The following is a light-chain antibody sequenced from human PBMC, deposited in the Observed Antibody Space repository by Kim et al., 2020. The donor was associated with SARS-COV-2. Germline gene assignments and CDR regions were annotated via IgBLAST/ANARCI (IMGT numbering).Light chain of an antibody. CDR3: QQSYTIPYT. J-gene: IGKJ2*01. V-gene: IGKV1-39*01. Sequence: DTQMTQSPPSLSASVGDTVTITCRASQTVGGYLNWYQQQPGKAPKFLIYGASTLQSGVPSRFSGSGSGTDFTLNISRLQPEDFATYYCQQSYTIPYTFGQGTKLEI. CDR1: QTVGGY. CDR2: GAS.